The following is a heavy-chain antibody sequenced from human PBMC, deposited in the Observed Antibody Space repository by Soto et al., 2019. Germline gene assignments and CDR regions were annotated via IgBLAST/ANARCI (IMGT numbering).Heavy chain of an antibody. CDR3: AKDRWGWELLGYFAY. D-gene: IGHD1-26*01. J-gene: IGHJ4*02. V-gene: IGHV3-9*01. CDR1: GFTFDDYA. CDR2: ISWNSGSI. Sequence: EVQLVESGGALVQPGRSLRLSCAASGFTFDDYAMHWVRQAPGKGLEWASGISWNSGSIGYADSVKGGFTISRDNAKSPLYQQMNSLRAEDTAWYYCAKDRWGWELLGYFAYWGQGTLVTVSS.